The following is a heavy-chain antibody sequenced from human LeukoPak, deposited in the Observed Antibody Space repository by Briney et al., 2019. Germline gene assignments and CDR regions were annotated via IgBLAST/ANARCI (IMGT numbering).Heavy chain of an antibody. Sequence: SETLSLTCTVSGGSITSYYWNWIRQPPGKGLEWIGYIHYSGSTDYNPSLKSRVTISVDTSKNQISLNLRSVTAADTAVYYCARDKVPGDDWGQGTLVTVSS. CDR3: ARDKVPGDD. J-gene: IGHJ4*02. V-gene: IGHV4-59*01. CDR1: GGSITSYY. CDR2: IHYSGST.